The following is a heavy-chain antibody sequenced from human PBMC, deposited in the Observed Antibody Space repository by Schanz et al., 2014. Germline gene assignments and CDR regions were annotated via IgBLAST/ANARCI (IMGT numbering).Heavy chain of an antibody. J-gene: IGHJ4*02. CDR1: GYTFTSYV. Sequence: QVQLVQSGTEVKKPGASVKVSCKASGYTFTSYVITWVRQAPGQGLEWIGWISTSIGNTNYAQKFQGRVTITADKFTGTAYMELSSLKSEDTAVYYCATEGPGIVVIPAAGLDYWGQGTLVTVSS. V-gene: IGHV1-18*01. CDR2: ISTSIGNT. CDR3: ATEGPGIVVIPAAGLDY. D-gene: IGHD2-2*01.